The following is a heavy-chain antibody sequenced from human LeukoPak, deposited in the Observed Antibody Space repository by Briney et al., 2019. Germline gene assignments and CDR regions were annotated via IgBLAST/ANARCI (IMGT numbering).Heavy chain of an antibody. V-gene: IGHV1-2*02. Sequence: GASVKVSCKASGYTFTGYYMHWVRQAPGQGLEWMGWINPNSGGTNYAQKFQGRVTMTRDTSISTAYMELSRLRSDDTAVYYCAREVGGSGYYDSSGYYLGYFDYWGQGTLVTVSS. D-gene: IGHD3-22*01. CDR1: GYTFTGYY. CDR2: INPNSGGT. J-gene: IGHJ4*02. CDR3: AREVGGSGYYDSSGYYLGYFDY.